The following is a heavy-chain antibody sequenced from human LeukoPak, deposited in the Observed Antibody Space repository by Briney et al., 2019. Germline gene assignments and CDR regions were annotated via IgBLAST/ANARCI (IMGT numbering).Heavy chain of an antibody. CDR2: INHSRST. Sequence: PSETLSLXCAVYGGSFSGYYWSWIRQPPGKGLEWIGEINHSRSTNYNPSLKSRVTISVDTSKNQFSLKLSSVTAADTAVYYCARGTAWGYYGSGSYYYWGQGTLVTVSS. CDR1: GGSFSGYY. J-gene: IGHJ4*02. D-gene: IGHD3-10*01. V-gene: IGHV4-34*01. CDR3: ARGTAWGYYGSGSYYY.